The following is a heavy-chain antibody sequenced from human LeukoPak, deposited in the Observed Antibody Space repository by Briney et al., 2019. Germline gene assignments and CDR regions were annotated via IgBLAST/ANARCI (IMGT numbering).Heavy chain of an antibody. Sequence: GASVKVSCKASGYTFTGYYMHWVRQAPGQGLEWMGWISAYNGNTNYAQKLQGRVTMTTDTSTSTAYMELRSLRSDDTAVYYCARYYGDYGPMDVWGKGTTVTVSS. V-gene: IGHV1-18*04. CDR3: ARYYGDYGPMDV. CDR2: ISAYNGNT. J-gene: IGHJ6*03. D-gene: IGHD4-17*01. CDR1: GYTFTGYY.